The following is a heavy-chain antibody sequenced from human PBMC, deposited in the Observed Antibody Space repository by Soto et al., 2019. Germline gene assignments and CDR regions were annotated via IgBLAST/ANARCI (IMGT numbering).Heavy chain of an antibody. J-gene: IGHJ4*02. D-gene: IGHD3-10*01. CDR1: GGSISSSSYY. Sequence: QLQLQESGPGLVKPSETLSLTCTVSGGSISSSSYYWGWIRQPPGKGLEWIGSIYSGSTYYNPSPKSPVTISVDTSKTPFSLTLSSVTAADTAVYYCATIWFGDGDYWGQGTLVTVSS. V-gene: IGHV4-39*01. CDR3: ATIWFGDGDY. CDR2: IYSGST.